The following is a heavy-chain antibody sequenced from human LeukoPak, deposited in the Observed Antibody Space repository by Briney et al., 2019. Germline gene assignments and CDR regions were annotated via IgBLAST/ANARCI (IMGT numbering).Heavy chain of an antibody. V-gene: IGHV4-39*07. CDR3: ARGRGEGRGIAMVRGVRAPSYNWFDP. CDR2: IYYSGST. J-gene: IGHJ5*02. CDR1: GGSISSNSYY. D-gene: IGHD3-10*01. Sequence: PSETLSLTCAVSGGSISSNSYYWGWIRQPPGKGLEWIRSIYYSGSTYYNPSLKSRVTISVNTSKNQFSLKLSSVTAADTAVYYCARGRGEGRGIAMVRGVRAPSYNWFDPWGHGTQVTVSS.